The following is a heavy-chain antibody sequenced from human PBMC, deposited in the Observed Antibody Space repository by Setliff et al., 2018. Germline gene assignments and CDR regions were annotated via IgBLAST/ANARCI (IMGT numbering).Heavy chain of an antibody. D-gene: IGHD3-10*01. J-gene: IGHJ4*02. Sequence: LSLTCTVSGGSISSGGFYWSWIRQSAGRGLEWIGHFHTGGATDYNLSLKSRVTISLDSSKNQFSLRLSSVTAADAAVYFCARESATIGEFPLYYFDKWGQGIPVTVSS. CDR3: ARESATIGEFPLYYFDK. CDR1: GGSISSGGFY. V-gene: IGHV4-61*09. CDR2: FHTGGAT.